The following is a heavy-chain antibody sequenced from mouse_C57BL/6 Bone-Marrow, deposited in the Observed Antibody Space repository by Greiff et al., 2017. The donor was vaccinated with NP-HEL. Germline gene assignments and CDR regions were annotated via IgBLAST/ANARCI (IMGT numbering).Heavy chain of an antibody. CDR1: GYAFTNYL. CDR3: ARFGFAY. J-gene: IGHJ3*01. V-gene: IGHV1-54*01. Sequence: LVESGAELVRPGTSVKVSCKASGYAFTNYLIEWVKQRPGQGLEWIGVINPGSGGTNYNEKFKGKATLTADKSSSTAYMQLSSLTSEDSAVYFCARFGFAYWGQGTLVTVSA. CDR2: INPGSGGT.